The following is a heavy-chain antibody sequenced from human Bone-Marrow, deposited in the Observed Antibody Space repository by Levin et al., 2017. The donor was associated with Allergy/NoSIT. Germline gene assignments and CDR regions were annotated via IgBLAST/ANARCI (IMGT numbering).Heavy chain of an antibody. V-gene: IGHV4-39*01. CDR3: ARPPYSASFLAAWYFEL. CDR2: VYYAGDS. D-gene: IGHD2-2*01. J-gene: IGHJ2*01. Sequence: SQTLSLTCTVSGDSITTDGYYWAWIRQSPGRGLEWIGSVYYAGDSYSNPSLETRVTMSADPSTNQFFLRLTSVTAADAGVYFCARPPYSASFLAAWYFELWGRGTLVTVSS. CDR1: GDSITTDGYY.